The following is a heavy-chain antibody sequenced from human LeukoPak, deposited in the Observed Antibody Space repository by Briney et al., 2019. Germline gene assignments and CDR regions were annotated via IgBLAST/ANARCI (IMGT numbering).Heavy chain of an antibody. CDR2: ICSSGSAI. V-gene: IGHV3-48*03. J-gene: IGHJ4*02. CDR3: ASYDSSGYYYSYFDY. D-gene: IGHD3-22*01. CDR1: GVTFSSYE. Sequence: TGGSLRLSCAASGVTFSSYEMSWVRQTPGKGLEWVSYICSSGSAIYYADSVKGRFTISRDNAKNSLYLQMNSLRAEDTAVYYCASYDSSGYYYSYFDYWGQGTLVTVSS.